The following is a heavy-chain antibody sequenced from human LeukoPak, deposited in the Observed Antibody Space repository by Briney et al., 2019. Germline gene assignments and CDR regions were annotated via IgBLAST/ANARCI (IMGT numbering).Heavy chain of an antibody. CDR3: ARDRVARYQLLPFDY. J-gene: IGHJ4*02. V-gene: IGHV3-21*01. Sequence: PGGSLRLSCAASGFTFSSYSMNWVRQAPGKGLEWVSSISSSSSYIYYADSVKGRFAISRDNAKNSLCLQMNSLRAEDTAVYYCARDRVARYQLLPFDYWGQGTLVTVSS. CDR2: ISSSSSYI. CDR1: GFTFSSYS. D-gene: IGHD2-2*01.